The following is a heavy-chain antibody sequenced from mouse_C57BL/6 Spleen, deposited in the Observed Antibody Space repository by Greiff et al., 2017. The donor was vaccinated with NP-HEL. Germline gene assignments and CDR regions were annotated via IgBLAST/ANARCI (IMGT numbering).Heavy chain of an antibody. V-gene: IGHV1-50*01. CDR3: ARRGYDGYYEDAMDY. CDR1: GYTFTSYW. J-gene: IGHJ4*01. D-gene: IGHD2-3*01. Sequence: QVQLQQSGAELVKPGASVKLSCKASGYTFTSYWMQWVKQRPGQGLEWIGEIDPSDSYTNYNQKFKGKATLTVETSSSTAYMQLSSLTSEDSAVYYCARRGYDGYYEDAMDYWGQGTSVTVSS. CDR2: IDPSDSYT.